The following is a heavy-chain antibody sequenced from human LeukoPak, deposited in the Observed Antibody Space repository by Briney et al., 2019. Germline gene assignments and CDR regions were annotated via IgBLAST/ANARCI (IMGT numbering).Heavy chain of an antibody. CDR1: GFTFSSYG. Sequence: GGSLRLSCAASGFTFSSYGMRWVRQAPGKGLEWVAVISYDGSNKYYADSVKGRFTISRDNSKNTLYLQMNSLRAEDTAVYYCAKDTGSSWFDPWGQGTLVTVSS. J-gene: IGHJ5*02. CDR2: ISYDGSNK. V-gene: IGHV3-30*18. D-gene: IGHD6-6*01. CDR3: AKDTGSSWFDP.